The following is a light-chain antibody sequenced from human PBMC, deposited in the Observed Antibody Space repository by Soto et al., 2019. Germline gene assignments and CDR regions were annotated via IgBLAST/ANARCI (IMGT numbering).Light chain of an antibody. J-gene: IGLJ3*02. CDR1: NIGIKS. CDR3: QVWDSLSDHRV. Sequence: SYELTQPPSVSVAPGQTARITCGGNNIGIKSVHWYQQKPGQAPLVVVYDDSDRPSGIPERFSGSNSGNTATLTISWVEAGDEADYYCQVWDSLSDHRVFGGGTKLTVL. CDR2: DDS. V-gene: IGLV3-21*02.